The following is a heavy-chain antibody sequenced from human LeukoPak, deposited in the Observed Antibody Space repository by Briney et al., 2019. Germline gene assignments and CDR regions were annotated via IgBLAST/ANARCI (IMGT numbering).Heavy chain of an antibody. Sequence: KPSETLSLTCAVYGGSFSGYYWSWLRQPPGKGLEGIGEINHRGSTHYNPSLKRRVTISIDTSKNQFSLKLTSVTAADTAVYYCAREVVRGNSYWGQGTLVTVSS. CDR1: GGSFSGYY. CDR3: AREVVRGNSY. CDR2: INHRGST. D-gene: IGHD3-10*01. V-gene: IGHV4-34*01. J-gene: IGHJ4*02.